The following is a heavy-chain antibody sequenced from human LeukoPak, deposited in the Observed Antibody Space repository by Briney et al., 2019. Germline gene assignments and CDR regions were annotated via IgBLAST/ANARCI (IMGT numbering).Heavy chain of an antibody. V-gene: IGHV3-30*18. D-gene: IGHD6-19*01. CDR3: AKVSGWYFQTSFFFDY. J-gene: IGHJ4*02. CDR2: ISYDGSNK. Sequence: PGRSLRLSCAASGFTFSSYGMHWVRQAPGKGLEWVAVISYDGSNKYYADSVKGRFTISRDNSKNTLYLQMNSLRAEDTAVYYCAKVSGWYFQTSFFFDYWGQGTLVTVSS. CDR1: GFTFSSYG.